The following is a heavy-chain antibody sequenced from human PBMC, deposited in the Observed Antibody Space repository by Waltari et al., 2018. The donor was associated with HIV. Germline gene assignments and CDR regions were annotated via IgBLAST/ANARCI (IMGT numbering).Heavy chain of an antibody. CDR2: IKEDGSDK. D-gene: IGHD3-3*01. Sequence: EVQLVESGGDLVQPGESLRLSCAASGFKFSSFWMNWVRQAPGKRLEWVGNIKEDGSDKYYVDSVKGRFTISRDNVKNSLYLQMNSLRAEDTAVYYCARDASYFDFCSGGYYYYGLDVWGQGTTVTVSS. J-gene: IGHJ6*02. CDR3: ARDASYFDFCSGGYYYYGLDV. V-gene: IGHV3-7*01. CDR1: GFKFSSFW.